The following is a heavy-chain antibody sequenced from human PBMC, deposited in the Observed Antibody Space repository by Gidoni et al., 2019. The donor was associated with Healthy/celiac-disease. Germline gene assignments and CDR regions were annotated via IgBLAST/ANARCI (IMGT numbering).Heavy chain of an antibody. J-gene: IGHJ5*02. CDR2: IYYSGST. CDR3: ARNVVVTASNWFDP. CDR1: GGSISSGDYY. D-gene: IGHD2-21*02. V-gene: IGHV4-31*03. Sequence: QVQLQESRPGLVKPSQTLSLTCTVSGGSISSGDYYWSWIRQHPGQGLEWIGYIYYSGSTYYSPSLKSRVTISVDTSKNQFSLKLSSVTAADTAVYYCARNVVVTASNWFDPWGQGTLVTVSS.